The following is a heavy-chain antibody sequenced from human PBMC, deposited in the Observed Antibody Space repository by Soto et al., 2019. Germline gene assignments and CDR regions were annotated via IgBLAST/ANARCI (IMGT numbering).Heavy chain of an antibody. Sequence: SQTLSLTRVISVDTVSTGNAACNWIRQSPSSGLQWLGRTFFRSKWHTDYAVALGGRVTITADTSKNQFSLQLESVTPEDTAVYYCAVTANGDYRNYYGIDVWGQGITVTVSS. CDR1: VDTVSTGNAA. V-gene: IGHV6-1*01. D-gene: IGHD3-10*01. J-gene: IGHJ6*02. CDR2: TFFRSKWHT. CDR3: AVTANGDYRNYYGIDV.